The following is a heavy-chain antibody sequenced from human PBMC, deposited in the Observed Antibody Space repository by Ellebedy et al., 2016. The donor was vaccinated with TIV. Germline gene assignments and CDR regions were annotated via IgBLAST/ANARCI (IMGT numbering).Heavy chain of an antibody. V-gene: IGHV4-34*01. Sequence: MPSETLSLTCAVYGGPFSGYYWTWIRQPPGKGLEWIGEINHSGSTTYNPSLKSRVTISVDTSRNRFSLKLSSVTAADTAVYYCARSTTVTTASYEYWGQGTLVTVSS. CDR2: INHSGST. J-gene: IGHJ4*02. CDR3: ARSTTVTTASYEY. CDR1: GGPFSGYY. D-gene: IGHD4-17*01.